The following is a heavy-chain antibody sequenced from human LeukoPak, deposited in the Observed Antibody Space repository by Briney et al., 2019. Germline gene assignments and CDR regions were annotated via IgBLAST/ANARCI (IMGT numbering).Heavy chain of an antibody. V-gene: IGHV4-34*01. CDR3: ARPGPLAEVVAATLRYFDL. Sequence: SETLSLTCTVSGGSISSYYWSWIRQPPGKGLEWIGEINHSGSTNYNPSLKSRVTISVDTSKNQFSLKLSSVTAADTAVYYCARPGPLAEVVAATLRYFDLWGRGTLVTVSS. CDR1: GGSISSYY. CDR2: INHSGST. D-gene: IGHD2-15*01. J-gene: IGHJ2*01.